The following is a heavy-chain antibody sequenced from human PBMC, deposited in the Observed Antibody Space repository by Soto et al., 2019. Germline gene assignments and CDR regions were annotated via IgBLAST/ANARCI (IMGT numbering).Heavy chain of an antibody. CDR3: ASGAYCGGDCYPS. V-gene: IGHV1-46*01. CDR2: IDPSGGGT. Sequence: ASVKVSCKASGYTFTSYYMHWVRQAPGQGLEWMGIIDPSGGGTSYAQKFQGRLTMTRDTSTSTVYMELNSLRDEDKAVYYCASGAYCGGDCYPSWGQGTLVTVSS. D-gene: IGHD2-21*02. CDR1: GYTFTSYY. J-gene: IGHJ4*02.